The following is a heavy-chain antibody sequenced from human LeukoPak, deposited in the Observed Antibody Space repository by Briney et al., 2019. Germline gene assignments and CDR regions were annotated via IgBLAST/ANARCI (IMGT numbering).Heavy chain of an antibody. CDR2: IYYSGST. CDR1: GGSISSSSYY. J-gene: IGHJ4*02. Sequence: KTSETLSLTCTVSGGSISSSSYYWGWIRQPPGKGLEWIGSIYYSGSTYYNPSLKSRVTISVDTSKNQFSLKLSSVTAADTAVYYCARKENVYYYFDYWGQGTLVTVSS. CDR3: ARKENVYYYFDY. D-gene: IGHD3-10*01. V-gene: IGHV4-39*01.